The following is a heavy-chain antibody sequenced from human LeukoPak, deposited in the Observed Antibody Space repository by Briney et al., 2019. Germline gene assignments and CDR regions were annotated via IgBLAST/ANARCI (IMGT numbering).Heavy chain of an antibody. CDR3: ARGAVYGGSPYYYYYGMDV. Sequence: GASVKVSCKASGGTFSSYAISWVRQAPGQGLEWMGGIIPIFGTANYAQKFQGRVTITADESTSTAYMELSSLRSEDTAVYYCARGAVYGGSPYYYYYGMDVWGQGTTVTVSS. D-gene: IGHD4-23*01. CDR2: IIPIFGTA. CDR1: GGTFSSYA. V-gene: IGHV1-69*13. J-gene: IGHJ6*02.